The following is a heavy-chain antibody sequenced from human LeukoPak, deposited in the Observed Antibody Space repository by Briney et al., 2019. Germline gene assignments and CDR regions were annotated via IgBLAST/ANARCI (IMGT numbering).Heavy chain of an antibody. J-gene: IGHJ4*02. CDR2: INPNSGGT. CDR1: GYTFTGYY. Sequence: ASVKVSCKASGYTFTGYYMHWVRQAPGQGLEWMGWINPNSGGTNYAQKFQGWVTMTRDTSISTAYMELSRLRSDDTAVYYCARDRGDDYGDFSLGYWGQGTLVTVSS. D-gene: IGHD4-17*01. V-gene: IGHV1-2*04. CDR3: ARDRGDDYGDFSLGY.